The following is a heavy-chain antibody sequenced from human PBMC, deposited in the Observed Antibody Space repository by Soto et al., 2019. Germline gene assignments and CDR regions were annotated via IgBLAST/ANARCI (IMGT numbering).Heavy chain of an antibody. CDR2: ISWNSGSI. Sequence: GGSLRLSCAASGFTFDDYAMHWVRQAPGKGLEWVSGISWNSGSIGYADSVKARFTISRDNAKNSLYLQMNSLRAEDTALYYCAKDIRSLPTDAFDIWGQGTMVTVSS. V-gene: IGHV3-9*01. J-gene: IGHJ3*02. D-gene: IGHD4-17*01. CDR3: AKDIRSLPTDAFDI. CDR1: GFTFDDYA.